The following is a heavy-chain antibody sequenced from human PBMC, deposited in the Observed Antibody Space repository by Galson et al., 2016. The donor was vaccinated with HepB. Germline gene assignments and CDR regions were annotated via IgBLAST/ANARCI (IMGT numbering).Heavy chain of an antibody. CDR3: AKASEVADFDY. J-gene: IGHJ4*02. V-gene: IGHV3-23*01. CDR1: RFTFSSYV. Sequence: SLRLSCAASRFTFSSYVMNWVRQPPGKGLEWVSTISGRGSNSYYADSVKGRFTISRDNSKNTLYLQMNSLRAEDTAVYYCAKASEVADFDYWGQGTRVTGSS. CDR2: ISGRGSNS.